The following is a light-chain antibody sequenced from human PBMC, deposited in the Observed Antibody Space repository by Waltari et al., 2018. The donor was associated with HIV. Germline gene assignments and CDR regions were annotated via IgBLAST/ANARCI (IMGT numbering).Light chain of an antibody. V-gene: IGLV1-40*01. CDR3: RSYDSSLSSSWV. CDR1: SSNSGAGYY. CDR2: GNS. Sequence: PGQRFTSCGTESSSNSGAGYYVPRYHHHPATIPKLLLYGNSNRPSGVPDRFSGSKSGTSASLAITGLQAADEADYYCRSYDSSLSSSWVFGGGTKLTVL. J-gene: IGLJ3*02.